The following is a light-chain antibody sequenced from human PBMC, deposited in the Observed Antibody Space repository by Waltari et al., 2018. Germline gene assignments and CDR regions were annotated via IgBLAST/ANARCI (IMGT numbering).Light chain of an antibody. J-gene: IGKJ3*01. CDR1: PSVSNNY. Sequence: EIVLTQSPGPLSLSPGERATLSCRASPSVSNNYLAWYQQKPGQAPRPLIDGASSRATGIPDRVSGSGSGTDFTLTISRLEPEDFAVYYCQQYGRSPFTFGPGTKVDIK. CDR3: QQYGRSPFT. V-gene: IGKV3-20*01. CDR2: GAS.